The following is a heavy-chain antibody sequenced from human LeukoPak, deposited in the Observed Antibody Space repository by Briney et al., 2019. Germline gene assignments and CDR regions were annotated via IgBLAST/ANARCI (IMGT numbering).Heavy chain of an antibody. J-gene: IGHJ6*02. Sequence: PGRSLRLSCAASGLTFSTYGMNWVRQAPGKGLEWVAIIWYEGSNKYYTDSVKGRFTISRDNSKNTLYLQMNSLRGEDTAVYYCARVGCTGGSCKPYHYYGMDVWGQGTTVTVSS. D-gene: IGHD2-15*01. CDR3: ARVGCTGGSCKPYHYYGMDV. CDR1: GLTFSTYG. CDR2: IWYEGSNK. V-gene: IGHV3-33*01.